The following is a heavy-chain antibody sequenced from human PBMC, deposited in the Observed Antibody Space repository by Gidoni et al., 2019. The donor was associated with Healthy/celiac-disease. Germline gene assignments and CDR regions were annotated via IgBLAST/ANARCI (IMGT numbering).Heavy chain of an antibody. J-gene: IGHJ5*02. CDR3: ARARRYCSGGSCSGKWFDP. V-gene: IGHV4-34*01. CDR1: GGSVSAYY. CDR2: INHSGST. D-gene: IGHD2-15*01. Sequence: QVQLQQWGAGLLKPSETQSRTCAVSGGSVSAYYWSWIRQPPGKGLEWIVGINHSGSTNYNPSLKSRVTISVDTAKNQFSLKLSSVTAADTAVYYCARARRYCSGGSCSGKWFDPWGQGTLVTVSS.